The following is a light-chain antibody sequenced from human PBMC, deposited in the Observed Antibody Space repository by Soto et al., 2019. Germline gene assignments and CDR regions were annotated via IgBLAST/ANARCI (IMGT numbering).Light chain of an antibody. J-gene: IGLJ1*01. CDR1: SGHSSYA. V-gene: IGLV4-69*01. Sequence: QAVVTQSPSASASLGASVKFTCTLSSGHSSYAIAWHQQQPEKGPRYLMKLNSDGSHSEGDGIPDRFSGSSSGAERYLTISSLQSEDEADYYCQTWGTGIHVFGTGTKLTVL. CDR3: QTWGTGIHV. CDR2: LNSDGSH.